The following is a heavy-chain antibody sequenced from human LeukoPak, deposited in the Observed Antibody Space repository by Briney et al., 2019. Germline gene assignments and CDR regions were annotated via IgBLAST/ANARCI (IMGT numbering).Heavy chain of an antibody. CDR2: INTDNGIT. CDR3: ARDSFRTSRPSDY. Sequence: ASVKVSCKASGYTFTRYTVHWVRQAPGQSLEWMGWINTDNGITKYSQKFQGRLTITRDTSASTAYMELSSLRSEDTAVYYCARDSFRTSRPSDYWGQGTLVTVSA. V-gene: IGHV1-3*04. D-gene: IGHD2-2*01. J-gene: IGHJ4*02. CDR1: GYTFTRYT.